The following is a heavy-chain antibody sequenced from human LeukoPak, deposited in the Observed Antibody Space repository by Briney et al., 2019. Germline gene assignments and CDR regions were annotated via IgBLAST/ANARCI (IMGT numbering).Heavy chain of an antibody. CDR2: INWNAVRV. CDR3: ARLRNYDSSGYYFEIDY. CDR1: GFTFNNYG. Sequence: GESLRLSCAASGFTFNNYGMSWVPQAPGKGLEWVSGINWNAVRVGYADSVKGRFTISRDNAKNSLYLQTNSLRAEDTAFYYCARLRNYDSSGYYFEIDYWGQGTLVTVSS. D-gene: IGHD3-22*01. J-gene: IGHJ4*02. V-gene: IGHV3-20*04.